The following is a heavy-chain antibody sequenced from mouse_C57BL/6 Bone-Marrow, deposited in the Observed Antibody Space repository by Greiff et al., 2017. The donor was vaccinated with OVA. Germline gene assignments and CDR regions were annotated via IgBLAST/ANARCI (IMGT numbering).Heavy chain of an antibody. CDR2: IDPSDSYP. J-gene: IGHJ4*01. CDR3: ARGDDGTTWGAMDY. D-gene: IGHD2-3*01. Sequence: VQLQQPGAELVKPGASVKLSCKASGYTFTSYWMQWVKQRPGQGLEWIGEIDPSDSYPNYNQKFKGKATLTVDTSSSTAYMQLSSLTSEDSAVYYCARGDDGTTWGAMDYWGQGTSVTVSS. CDR1: GYTFTSYW. V-gene: IGHV1-50*01.